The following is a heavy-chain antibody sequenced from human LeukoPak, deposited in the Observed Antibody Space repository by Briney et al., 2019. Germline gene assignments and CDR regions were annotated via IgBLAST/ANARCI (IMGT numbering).Heavy chain of an antibody. CDR2: ISAYNGNT. J-gene: IGHJ4*02. CDR1: GYAFTSYG. CDR3: ARDGSSGWNKRIDY. D-gene: IGHD6-19*01. Sequence: ASVKVSCKASGYAFTSYGISWVRQAPGQGLEGMGWISAYNGNTNYAQKLQGRVTMTTDTSTSTAYMELRSLRSDDTAVYYCARDGSSGWNKRIDYWGQGTLVTVSS. V-gene: IGHV1-18*01.